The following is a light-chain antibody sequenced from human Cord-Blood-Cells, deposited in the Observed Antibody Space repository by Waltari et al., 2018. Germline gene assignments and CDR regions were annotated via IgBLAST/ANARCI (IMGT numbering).Light chain of an antibody. V-gene: IGKV1-9*01. Sequence: DIQLTQPPSFLSASVGDRVTITCRASQGISSYLAWYQQKPGKVPKLLIYAASTLQSGVPSRFSGSGSGTEFTLTISSLQPEDFATYYCQQLNSYPITFGQGTRLEIK. J-gene: IGKJ5*01. CDR3: QQLNSYPIT. CDR1: QGISSY. CDR2: AAS.